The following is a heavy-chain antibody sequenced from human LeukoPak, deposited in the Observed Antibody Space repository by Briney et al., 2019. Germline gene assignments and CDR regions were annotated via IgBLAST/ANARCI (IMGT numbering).Heavy chain of an antibody. CDR1: GDSISSYY. J-gene: IGHJ4*02. CDR2: IYHSGST. CDR3: ATGYSSTSYSFDY. D-gene: IGHD6-13*01. V-gene: IGHV4-59*01. Sequence: SETLSLTCTVSGDSISSYYWSWIRQPPGKGLEWIGYIYHSGSTNYNPSLKSRVTISADTSKDHFSLKLASVTAADTAVYYCATGYSSTSYSFDYWGQGTLVTVSS.